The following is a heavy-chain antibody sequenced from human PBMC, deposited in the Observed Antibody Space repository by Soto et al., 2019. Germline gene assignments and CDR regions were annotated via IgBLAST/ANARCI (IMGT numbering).Heavy chain of an antibody. D-gene: IGHD6-13*01. CDR2: INPARGST. Sequence: QVQLVQSGAEVKKPGASVKVSCRTSGYTFTHYYIHWVRQAPGQGLEWLGIINPARGSTNYAQDFQGRVTLTLDTSKPTVYMELSGVRAEDTAIFNCARHLAAGDHWGQGTLVTVSS. J-gene: IGHJ4*02. CDR3: ARHLAAGDH. CDR1: GYTFTHYY. V-gene: IGHV1-46*01.